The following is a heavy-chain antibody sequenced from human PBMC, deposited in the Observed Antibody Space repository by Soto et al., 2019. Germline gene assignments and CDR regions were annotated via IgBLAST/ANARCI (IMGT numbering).Heavy chain of an antibody. Sequence: SETLSLTCAVYGGSFSGYYWSWIRQPPGKGLEWIGEINHSGSTNYNPSLKSRVTISVDTSKNQFSLKLSSVTAADTAVYYCARYLRPGGHWFDPWGQGTLVTVSS. CDR2: INHSGST. D-gene: IGHD4-17*01. V-gene: IGHV4-34*01. CDR1: GGSFSGYY. CDR3: ARYLRPGGHWFDP. J-gene: IGHJ5*02.